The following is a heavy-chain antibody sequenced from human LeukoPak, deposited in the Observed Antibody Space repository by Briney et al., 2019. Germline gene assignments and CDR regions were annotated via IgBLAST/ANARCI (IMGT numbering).Heavy chain of an antibody. Sequence: SETLSLTCAVYGGSFSGYYWSCIRQPPGKGLEWIGEINHSGSTNYNPSLKSRVTISVDTSKNQFSLKLSSVTAADTAVYYCARGKARYCSSTSCPPGGWFDPWGQGTLVTVSS. J-gene: IGHJ5*02. CDR1: GGSFSGYY. CDR2: INHSGST. CDR3: ARGKARYCSSTSCPPGGWFDP. V-gene: IGHV4-34*01. D-gene: IGHD2-2*01.